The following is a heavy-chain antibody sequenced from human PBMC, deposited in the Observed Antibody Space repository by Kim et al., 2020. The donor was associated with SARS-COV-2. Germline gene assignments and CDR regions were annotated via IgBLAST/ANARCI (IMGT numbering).Heavy chain of an antibody. CDR1: GFTFSSYW. V-gene: IGHV3-7*03. D-gene: IGHD3-3*01. CDR2: IKQDGSEK. CDR3: ARGYYDFWSGYFEDY. J-gene: IGHJ4*02. Sequence: GGSLRLSCAASGFTFSSYWMSWVRQAPGKGLEWVANIKQDGSEKYYVDSVKGRFTISRDNAKNSLYLQMNSLRAEDTAVYYCARGYYDFWSGYFEDYWGQGTLVTVSS.